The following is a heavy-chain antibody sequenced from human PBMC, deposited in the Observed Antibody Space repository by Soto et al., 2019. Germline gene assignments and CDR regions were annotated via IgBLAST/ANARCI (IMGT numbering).Heavy chain of an antibody. CDR2: ISAYNGNT. D-gene: IGHD1-26*01. Sequence: ASVKVSCKASGYTFTSYGISWVRQAPGQGLEWMGWISAYNGNTNYAQKLQGRVTMTTDTSTSTAYMELRSLRSDDTAVYYCARSGKKGYSGSYNPPRHFDYWGQGTLVTVSS. J-gene: IGHJ4*02. CDR3: ARSGKKGYSGSYNPPRHFDY. V-gene: IGHV1-18*01. CDR1: GYTFTSYG.